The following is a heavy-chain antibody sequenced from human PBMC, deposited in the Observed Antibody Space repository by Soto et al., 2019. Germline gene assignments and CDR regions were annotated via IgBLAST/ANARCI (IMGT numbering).Heavy chain of an antibody. Sequence: PSETLSLTCAVYGGSFSGYYWSWIRQPPGKGLEWIGEINHSGSTNYNPSLKSRVTISVDTSKNQFSLKLSSVTAADTAVYYCARRGITGTFGYWDQGTLVTVSS. V-gene: IGHV4-34*01. J-gene: IGHJ4*02. CDR3: ARRGITGTFGY. CDR2: INHSGST. D-gene: IGHD1-20*01. CDR1: GGSFSGYY.